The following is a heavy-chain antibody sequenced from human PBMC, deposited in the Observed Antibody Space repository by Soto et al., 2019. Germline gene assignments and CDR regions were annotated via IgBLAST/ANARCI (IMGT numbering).Heavy chain of an antibody. CDR1: GFTFSSYA. CDR3: AKWHTYHYDSLAFSGFDW. D-gene: IGHD3-22*01. Sequence: EVQLLESGGGLVQPGGSLRLSCAASGFTFSSYAMTWVRQAPGKGLEWVSAMSGGGGTTYYTDSVKGRFTISRDNSKNTLYLPMNSLRAEDTAAYYCAKWHTYHYDSLAFSGFDWWGRGTLVTVSS. V-gene: IGHV3-23*01. CDR2: MSGGGGTT. J-gene: IGHJ4*02.